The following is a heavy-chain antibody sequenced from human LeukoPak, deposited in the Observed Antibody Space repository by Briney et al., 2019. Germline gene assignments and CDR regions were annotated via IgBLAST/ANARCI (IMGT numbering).Heavy chain of an antibody. CDR2: ISVYNGNT. CDR3: AKMDSDSSGFFSN. Sequence: ASVKVSCKASGYSFTTYGISWLRQAPGHGLEWIAWISVYNGNTNYADKVRGRVLVTTDISATTAYLELKSLRSDDTGVYYCAKMDSDSSGFFSNWGQGTPVTVSS. D-gene: IGHD3-22*01. CDR1: GYSFTTYG. J-gene: IGHJ4*02. V-gene: IGHV1-18*01.